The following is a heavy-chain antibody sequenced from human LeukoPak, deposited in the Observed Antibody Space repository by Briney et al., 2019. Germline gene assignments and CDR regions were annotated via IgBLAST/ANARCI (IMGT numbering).Heavy chain of an antibody. CDR1: GYTFTSYD. Sequence: ASVKVSCKASGYTFTSYDINWVRQATGQGLEWMGWMNPNSGNTGYAQKFQGRVTMTRDMSTSTVYMELSSPRSEDTAVYYCARESSPREHFDYWGQGTLVTVSS. D-gene: IGHD1-26*01. CDR2: MNPNSGNT. V-gene: IGHV1-8*02. J-gene: IGHJ4*02. CDR3: ARESSPREHFDY.